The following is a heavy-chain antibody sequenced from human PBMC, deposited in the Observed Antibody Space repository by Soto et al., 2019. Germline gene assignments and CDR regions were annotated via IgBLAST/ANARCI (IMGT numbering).Heavy chain of an antibody. D-gene: IGHD3-22*01. CDR2: INSDGSST. Sequence: GGSLRLSCAASGFTFSSDWMHWVRQAPGKGLVWVSRINSDGSSTSYADSVKGRFTISRDNAKNTLCLQMNSLRAEGTAVYYCATYYYDSSGYSFDYWGQGTLVTVSS. CDR3: ATYYYDSSGYSFDY. V-gene: IGHV3-74*01. J-gene: IGHJ4*02. CDR1: GFTFSSDW.